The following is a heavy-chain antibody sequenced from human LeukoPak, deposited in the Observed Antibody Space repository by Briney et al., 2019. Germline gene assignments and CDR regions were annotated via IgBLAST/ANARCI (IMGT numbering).Heavy chain of an antibody. D-gene: IGHD2-21*02. CDR3: ARDGPGDCGGDCYFDY. V-gene: IGHV3-53*01. J-gene: IGHJ4*02. CDR1: GFTVSSNY. CDR2: IYSGGST. Sequence: GGSLRLSCAASGFTVSSNYMSWVRQAPGKGLEWVSVIYSGGSTYYADSVKGRFTISRDNSKNTLYLRMNSLRAEDTAVYYCARDGPGDCGGDCYFDYWGQGTLVTVSS.